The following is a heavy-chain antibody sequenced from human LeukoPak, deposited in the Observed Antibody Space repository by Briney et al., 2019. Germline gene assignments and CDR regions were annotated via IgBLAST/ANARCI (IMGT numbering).Heavy chain of an antibody. J-gene: IGHJ6*02. CDR2: IYPGDSDT. CDR3: ARQVGYCSSTSCYSDYGMDV. Sequence: GESLKISWKSSGYSFTSYWIGWVRQMSGKGLEWVLIIYPGDSDTRYSQSFQGQVTISADKSISTAYLQWSSLKASDTAMYYCARQVGYCSSTSCYSDYGMDVWGQGTTVTVSS. CDR1: GYSFTSYW. D-gene: IGHD2-2*01. V-gene: IGHV5-51*01.